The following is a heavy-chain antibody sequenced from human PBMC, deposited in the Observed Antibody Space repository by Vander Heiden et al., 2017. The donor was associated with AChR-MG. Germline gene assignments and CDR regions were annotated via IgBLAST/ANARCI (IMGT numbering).Heavy chain of an antibody. Sequence: VQIQQSGAGLVKPSETLSLTCAAYNGSLSASYWSWIRQAPGKGLEWIGEINHRGTINYNPSLRSRVTMSVDTSNNHFSLKLNLVTAADTSVYYCARGGGVILGSYNPFDSWGQGTLVTVSS. J-gene: IGHJ4*01. CDR2: INHRGTI. D-gene: IGHD3-16*01. V-gene: IGHV4-34*01. CDR3: ARGGGVILGSYNPFDS. CDR1: NGSLSASY.